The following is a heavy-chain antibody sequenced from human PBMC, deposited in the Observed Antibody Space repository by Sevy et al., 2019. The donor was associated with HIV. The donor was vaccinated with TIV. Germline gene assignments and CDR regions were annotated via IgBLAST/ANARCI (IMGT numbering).Heavy chain of an antibody. J-gene: IGHJ4*02. Sequence: QSQTLSLTCAISGDSVSRNSGSWNWIGQSPSRGLEWLGRAYYTSKWYYDYSASLKSRLSINPDTSKNQFSLQLNSVTPEDTAVYYCVRDVRSGSFSRGFDYWGQGTLVTVSS. D-gene: IGHD1-26*01. CDR2: AYYTSKWYY. V-gene: IGHV6-1*01. CDR3: VRDVRSGSFSRGFDY. CDR1: GDSVSRNSGS.